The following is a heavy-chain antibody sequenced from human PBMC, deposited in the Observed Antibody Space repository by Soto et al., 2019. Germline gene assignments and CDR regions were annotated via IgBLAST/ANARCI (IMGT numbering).Heavy chain of an antibody. CDR1: GFTFSSYG. D-gene: IGHD4-17*01. Sequence: GVSLRLSCAASGFTFSSYGMHWVRQAPGKGLEWVAVIWYDGSNKYYAGSVKGRFTISRDNSKNTLYLQMNSLRAEDTAVYYCARDPPFTRIDCGDHYDAFDIWGQGTMVTVSS. V-gene: IGHV3-33*01. J-gene: IGHJ3*02. CDR2: IWYDGSNK. CDR3: ARDPPFTRIDCGDHYDAFDI.